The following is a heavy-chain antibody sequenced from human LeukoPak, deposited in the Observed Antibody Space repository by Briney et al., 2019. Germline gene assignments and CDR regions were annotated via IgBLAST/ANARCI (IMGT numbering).Heavy chain of an antibody. Sequence: SETLSLTCTVSGGSISSYYWSWIQQPPGKGLEWIGYIYYSGSTNYNPSLKSRVTISVDTSKNQFSLKLSSVTAADTAVYYCARDRTLGVRGGNAFDIWGQGTMVTVSS. D-gene: IGHD3-10*01. J-gene: IGHJ3*02. CDR3: ARDRTLGVRGGNAFDI. V-gene: IGHV4-59*01. CDR1: GGSISSYY. CDR2: IYYSGST.